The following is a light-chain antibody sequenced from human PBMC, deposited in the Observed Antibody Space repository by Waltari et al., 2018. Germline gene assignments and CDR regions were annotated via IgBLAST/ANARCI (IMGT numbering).Light chain of an antibody. Sequence: QSALTQPRSVSGSPGQSVTFPCTGTSNDVGGYNHVPWYQQSPGKAPKLMIYDVFNRPSGVPDRFSGSKSGNTASLTISGLQADDEADYYCCSYAGSYTVLFGGGTKLTVL. CDR1: SNDVGGYNH. CDR2: DVF. V-gene: IGLV2-11*01. CDR3: CSYAGSYTVL. J-gene: IGLJ2*01.